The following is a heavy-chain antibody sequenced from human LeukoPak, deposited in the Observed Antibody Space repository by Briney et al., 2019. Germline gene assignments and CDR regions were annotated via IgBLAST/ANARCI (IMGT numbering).Heavy chain of an antibody. CDR1: GVSISSYY. CDR3: ARASSGWLLGYFDY. V-gene: IGHV4-59*01. D-gene: IGHD6-19*01. Sequence: SETLSLTCTVSGVSISSYYWSWIRQPPGKGLEWIGYIYYSGSTNYNPSLKSRVTISVDTSKNQSSLKLSSVTAADTAVYYCARASSGWLLGYFDYWGQGTLVTVSS. CDR2: IYYSGST. J-gene: IGHJ4*02.